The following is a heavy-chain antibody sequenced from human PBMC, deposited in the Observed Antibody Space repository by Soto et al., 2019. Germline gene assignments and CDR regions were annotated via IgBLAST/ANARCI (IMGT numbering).Heavy chain of an antibody. CDR1: GFPFSRYG. D-gene: IGHD2-8*01. CDR2: IYYDGSNK. CDR3: ARNNGNFRADP. Sequence: QVQLVESGGGVVQPGTSLRLSCATSGFPFSRYGMHWVRQAPGKGLEWVAIIYYDGSNKYYADSVKGRFTISRDSSNNMVYLQMNSLRAEGTALYYCARNNGNFRADPWGQGTLVTVSS. V-gene: IGHV3-33*01. J-gene: IGHJ5*02.